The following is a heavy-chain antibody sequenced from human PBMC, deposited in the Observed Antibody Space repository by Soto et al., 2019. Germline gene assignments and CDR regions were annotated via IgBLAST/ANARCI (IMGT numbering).Heavy chain of an antibody. CDR1: GGSISSGGYY. D-gene: IGHD3-10*01. CDR3: ARVWGGAFDI. Sequence: SETLSLTCTVSGGSISSGGYYWSWILQHPGKGLEWIGYIYYSGSTYYNPSLKSRVTISVDTSKNQFSLKLSSVTAADTAVYYCARVWGGAFDIWGQGTMVTVS. V-gene: IGHV4-31*03. J-gene: IGHJ3*02. CDR2: IYYSGST.